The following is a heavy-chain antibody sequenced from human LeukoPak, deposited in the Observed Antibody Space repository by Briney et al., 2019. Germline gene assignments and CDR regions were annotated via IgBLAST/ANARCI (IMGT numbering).Heavy chain of an antibody. CDR1: GYTFTGYY. Sequence: ASVKVSCKASGYTFTGYYMHWVRQAPGQGLEWMGWINPNSGGTNYAQKFQGRVTMTRDTPISTAYMELSRLRSDDTAVYYCAREKSYYGSGEKRYYYYYYMDVWGKGTTVTVSS. CDR3: AREKSYYGSGEKRYYYYYYMDV. V-gene: IGHV1-2*02. J-gene: IGHJ6*03. CDR2: INPNSGGT. D-gene: IGHD3-10*01.